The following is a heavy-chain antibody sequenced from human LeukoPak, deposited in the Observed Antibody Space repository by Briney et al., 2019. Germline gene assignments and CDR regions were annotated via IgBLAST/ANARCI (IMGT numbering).Heavy chain of an antibody. D-gene: IGHD3-22*01. Sequence: ASVTVSCKASGYTFTSYGISWVRQAPGQGLEWMGWISAYNGNTNYAQKLQGRVTMTTDTSTSTAYMELRSLRSDDTAVYYCARNTRDSSGYYSPYYFDYWGQGTLVTVSS. J-gene: IGHJ4*02. V-gene: IGHV1-18*01. CDR2: ISAYNGNT. CDR3: ARNTRDSSGYYSPYYFDY. CDR1: GYTFTSYG.